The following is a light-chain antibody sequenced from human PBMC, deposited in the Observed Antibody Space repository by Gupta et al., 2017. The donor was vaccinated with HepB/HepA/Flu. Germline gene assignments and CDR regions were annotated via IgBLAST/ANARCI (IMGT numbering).Light chain of an antibody. Sequence: SPLTQPASASGSPGQSITISCTGTSSDVGGYKYVSWYQQHPGKAPKLMIYDVSNRPSGVSNRFSGSKSGNTASLTISGLQAEDEADYYCSSYTSSSTVIFGGGTKLTVL. V-gene: IGLV2-14*03. J-gene: IGLJ2*01. CDR2: DVS. CDR3: SSYTSSSTVI. CDR1: SSDVGGYKY.